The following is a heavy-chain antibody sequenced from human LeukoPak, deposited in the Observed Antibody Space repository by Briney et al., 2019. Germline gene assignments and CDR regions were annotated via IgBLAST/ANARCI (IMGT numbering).Heavy chain of an antibody. CDR1: GFTLSSYW. J-gene: IGHJ4*02. CDR3: AKDSVEFGDYVSMYYLDY. V-gene: IGHV3-30*18. CDR2: ISYDVTNK. Sequence: GGSLRLSCAASGFTLSSYWIHWVRQAPGKGLEWVAVISYDVTNKYYADSVKGRFTISRDNSKNTLYLQMNSLRTEDTAVYYCAKDSVEFGDYVSMYYLDYWGQGTLVTVSS. D-gene: IGHD4-17*01.